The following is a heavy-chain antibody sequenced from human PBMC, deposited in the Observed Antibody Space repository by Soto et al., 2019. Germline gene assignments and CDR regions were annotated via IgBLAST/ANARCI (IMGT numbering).Heavy chain of an antibody. J-gene: IGHJ6*02. D-gene: IGHD3-16*02. CDR2: IYTSGST. V-gene: IGHV4-4*07. CDR3: ARDHPLNPFGGVIVYYYGMDV. CDR1: GGSISSYY. Sequence: SETLSLTCTVSGGSISSYYWSWIRQPAGKGLEWIGRIYTSGSTNYNPSLKSRVTMSVDTSKNQFSLQLSSVTAADTAVYYCARDHPLNPFGGVIVYYYGMDVWGQGTTVTVSS.